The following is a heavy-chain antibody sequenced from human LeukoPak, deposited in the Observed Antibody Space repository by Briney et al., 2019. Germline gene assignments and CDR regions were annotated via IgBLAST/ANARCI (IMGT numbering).Heavy chain of an antibody. Sequence: GRSLRLSCAASGFTFSSYAMHWVRQAPGEGLEWVAVISYDGSNKYYADSVEGRFTISRDNSKNTLYLQMNSLRAEDTAVYYCARDTYGSGSYSIDYWGQGTLVTVSS. CDR1: GFTFSSYA. V-gene: IGHV3-30*04. CDR2: ISYDGSNK. D-gene: IGHD3-10*01. CDR3: ARDTYGSGSYSIDY. J-gene: IGHJ4*02.